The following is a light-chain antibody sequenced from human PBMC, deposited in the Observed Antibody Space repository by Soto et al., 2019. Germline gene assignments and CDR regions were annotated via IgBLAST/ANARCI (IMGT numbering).Light chain of an antibody. J-gene: IGKJ1*01. CDR1: QSISSY. V-gene: IGKV1-39*01. CDR2: GAS. CDR3: QQYNSYPWT. Sequence: DIQMTQSPSSLSASVVDRVTITCLASQSISSYLNWYQQKPGKAPKLLIYGASSLQSGVPSRFSGSGSGTEFTLTISSLQPDDFATYYCQQYNSYPWTFGQGTKVDI.